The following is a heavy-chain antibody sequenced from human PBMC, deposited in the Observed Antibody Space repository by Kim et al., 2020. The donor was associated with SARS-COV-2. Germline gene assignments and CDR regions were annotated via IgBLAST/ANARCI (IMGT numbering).Heavy chain of an antibody. Sequence: YAVSVKSRITINPDTSKNQFSLQLNSVTPEDTAVYYCARTAAYYYYGRDVWGQGTTVTVSS. J-gene: IGHJ6*02. D-gene: IGHD2-2*01. V-gene: IGHV6-1*01. CDR3: ARTAAYYYYGRDV.